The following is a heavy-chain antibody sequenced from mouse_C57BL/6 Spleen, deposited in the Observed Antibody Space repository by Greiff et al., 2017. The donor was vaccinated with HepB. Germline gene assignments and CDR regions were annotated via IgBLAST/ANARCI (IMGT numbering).Heavy chain of an antibody. J-gene: IGHJ3*01. CDR2: IYPGDGDT. V-gene: IGHV1-82*01. CDR3: ALYYDYGAWFAY. Sequence: QVQLQQSGPELVKPGASVKISCKASGYAFSSSWMNWVKQRPGKGLEWIGRIYPGDGDTNYNGKFKGKATLTADKSSSTAYMQRSSLTSEDSAVYFCALYYDYGAWFAYWGQGTLVTVSA. D-gene: IGHD2-4*01. CDR1: GYAFSSSW.